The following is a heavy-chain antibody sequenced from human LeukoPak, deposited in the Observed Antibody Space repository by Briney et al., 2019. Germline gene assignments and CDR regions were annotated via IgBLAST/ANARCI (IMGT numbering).Heavy chain of an antibody. CDR1: GYTFTGFG. D-gene: IGHD1-7*01. V-gene: IGHV1-18*01. J-gene: IGHJ4*02. CDR2: ISGYNDNT. Sequence: ASVKVSCTASGYTFTGFGINWVRQAPGQGLEWMGWISGYNDNTHYAKKFQGRVTLTTDTPTSTAYMELRSLRSDDTAVYYCARDGTSTDDYWGQGTLVTVSS. CDR3: ARDGTSTDDY.